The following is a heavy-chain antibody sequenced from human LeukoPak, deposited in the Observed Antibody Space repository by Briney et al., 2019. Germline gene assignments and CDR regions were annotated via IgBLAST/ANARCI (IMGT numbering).Heavy chain of an antibody. Sequence: GGSLRLSCVASGFTFTDYAMSWVRQAPGKGLEWVSSIGGGGFNTHYADSVKGRFSISRDTSTNTLYLEMNSLRADDSALYYCAKDNFGQVPYCFDSWGQGTLVTVSS. D-gene: IGHD2-21*01. CDR2: IGGGGFNT. J-gene: IGHJ4*02. CDR1: GFTFTDYA. CDR3: AKDNFGQVPYCFDS. V-gene: IGHV3-23*01.